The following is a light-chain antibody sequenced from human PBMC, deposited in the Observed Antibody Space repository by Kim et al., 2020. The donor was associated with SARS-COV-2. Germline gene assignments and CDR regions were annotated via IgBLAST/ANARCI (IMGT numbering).Light chain of an antibody. CDR2: DAS. J-gene: IGKJ5*01. CDR1: SGY. V-gene: IGKV3-20*01. CDR3: QQYAGPPIT. Sequence: SGYLAWYQQKPGQAPRLVMYDASTRATGIPDRFSGSGFGTDFTLTIRRLEPEDFAVYYCQQYAGPPITFGQGTRLEIK.